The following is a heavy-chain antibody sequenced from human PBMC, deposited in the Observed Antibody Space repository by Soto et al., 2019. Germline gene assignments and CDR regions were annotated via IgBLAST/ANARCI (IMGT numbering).Heavy chain of an antibody. Sequence: SETLSLTCTISGDSISSSSHYWGWIRQPPGKGLEWIASIYYSGSTHYNPSLKSRVTISVDTSKNQFSLNLSSVTAADTAVYYCARRRQGDWIDSWGQGTLVTVSS. CDR1: GDSISSSSHY. CDR2: IYYSGST. J-gene: IGHJ5*01. CDR3: ARRRQGDWIDS. V-gene: IGHV4-39*01.